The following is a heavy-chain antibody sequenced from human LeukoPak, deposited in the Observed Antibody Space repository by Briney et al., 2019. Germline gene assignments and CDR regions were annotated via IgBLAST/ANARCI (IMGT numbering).Heavy chain of an antibody. Sequence: SVKVSCKASGGTFSSYAISWVRQAPGQGLEWMGGIIPIFGTANYAQKFQGRVTITTDESTSTAYMELRSLRSDDTAVYYCARERNWNYDYWGQGTLVTVSS. D-gene: IGHD1-7*01. CDR3: ARERNWNYDY. CDR1: GGTFSSYA. V-gene: IGHV1-69*05. J-gene: IGHJ4*02. CDR2: IIPIFGTA.